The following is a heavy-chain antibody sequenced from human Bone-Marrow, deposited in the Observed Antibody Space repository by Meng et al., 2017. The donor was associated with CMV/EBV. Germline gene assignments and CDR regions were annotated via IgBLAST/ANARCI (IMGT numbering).Heavy chain of an antibody. CDR2: INHSGST. J-gene: IGHJ6*02. Sequence: SETLSLTCAVYGGSFSGYYWSWIRQPPGKGLEWIGEINHSGSTNYNPSLKSRVTISVDTSKNQFSLKLSSVTAADTAVYYCAGDRVYYDFWSGYSSGMDVWGQGTTVTVSS. CDR3: AGDRVYYDFWSGYSSGMDV. CDR1: GGSFSGYY. D-gene: IGHD3-3*01. V-gene: IGHV4-34*01.